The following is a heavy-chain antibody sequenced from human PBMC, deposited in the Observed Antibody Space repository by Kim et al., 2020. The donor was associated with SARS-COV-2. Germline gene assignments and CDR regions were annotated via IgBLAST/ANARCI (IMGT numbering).Heavy chain of an antibody. D-gene: IGHD6-19*01. CDR3: ARDQQWLGSDAFDI. J-gene: IGHJ3*02. CDR1: GYTFTSYG. CDR2: ISAYNGNT. Sequence: ASVKVSCKASGYTFTSYGISWVRQAPGQGLEWMGWISAYNGNTNYAQKLQGRVTMTTDTSTSTAYMELRSLRSDDTAVYYCARDQQWLGSDAFDIWGQGTMVTVSS. V-gene: IGHV1-18*01.